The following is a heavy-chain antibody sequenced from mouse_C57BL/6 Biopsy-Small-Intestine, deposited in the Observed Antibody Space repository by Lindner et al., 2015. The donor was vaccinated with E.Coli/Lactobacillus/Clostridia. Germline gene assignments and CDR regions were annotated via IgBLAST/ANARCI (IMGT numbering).Heavy chain of an antibody. D-gene: IGHD1-1*01. V-gene: IGHV1-85*01. CDR1: GYTFTSYD. CDR3: ARGDYYDSSLYWYFDV. Sequence: VQLQESGPELVKPGASVKLSCEASGYTFTSYDINWVKERPGQGLEWIGWIYPSDGSTKYNEKFKGKATLTVDKSSNAAHMELLSLTSEDFTVYYCARGDYYDSSLYWYFDVWGTGTTVTVSS. CDR2: IYPSDGST. J-gene: IGHJ1*03.